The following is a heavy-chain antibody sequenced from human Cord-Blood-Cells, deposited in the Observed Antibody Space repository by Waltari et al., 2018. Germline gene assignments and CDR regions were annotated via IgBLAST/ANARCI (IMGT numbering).Heavy chain of an antibody. J-gene: IGHJ4*02. CDR2: IYTSGST. V-gene: IGHV4-4*07. Sequence: QVQLQESGPGLVRPSETLSPTCPVSGGSISRYYWTWIRQPAGKGLEWIGRIYTSGSTNYNPSLKSRVTMSVDTSKNQFSLKLSFVTAADTAVYYCARVDTAMAFDYWGQGTLVTVSS. CDR3: ARVDTAMAFDY. CDR1: GGSISRYY. D-gene: IGHD5-18*01.